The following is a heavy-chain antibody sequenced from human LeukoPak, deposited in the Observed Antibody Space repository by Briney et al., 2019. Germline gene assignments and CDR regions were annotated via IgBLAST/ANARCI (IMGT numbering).Heavy chain of an antibody. D-gene: IGHD3-10*01. CDR2: INHSGST. J-gene: IGHJ3*02. CDR3: ARGDNRGAFDI. CDR1: GGSVSGYY. V-gene: IGHV4-34*01. Sequence: SETLSLTCAVYGGSVSGYYWNWIRQPPGEGLEWIGEINHSGSTNYNPSLKSRVTISVDRSKNQFSLKVRSVTAAADTAVYFSARGDNRGAFDIWGQGTMVTVSS.